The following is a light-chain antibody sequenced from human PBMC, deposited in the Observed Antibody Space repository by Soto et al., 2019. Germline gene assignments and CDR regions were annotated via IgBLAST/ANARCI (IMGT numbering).Light chain of an antibody. CDR1: QSISDS. CDR3: QQYNGYWT. CDR2: EAS. V-gene: IGKV1-5*03. Sequence: DIQMTQSPSTLSASVGDRATITCRASQSISDSLAWYQQKPGKAPKLLIYEASSLKSGVPSRFSGSRSGTEYTLTISSQQPDDFATYYCQQYNGYWTFGQGTKVEIK. J-gene: IGKJ1*01.